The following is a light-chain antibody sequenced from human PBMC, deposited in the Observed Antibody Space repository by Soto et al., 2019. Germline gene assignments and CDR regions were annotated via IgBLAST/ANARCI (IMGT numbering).Light chain of an antibody. V-gene: IGKV3-15*01. Sequence: EIVMTQSPATLSVSPGERATLCCRASQSVSSNLAWYQQKPGQAPRLLIYGASTRATGIPARFSGSGSGTEFTLTISSLQSEDFAVYYCQQYNNWPPSFTFGPGTKVDIK. CDR1: QSVSSN. CDR2: GAS. CDR3: QQYNNWPPSFT. J-gene: IGKJ3*01.